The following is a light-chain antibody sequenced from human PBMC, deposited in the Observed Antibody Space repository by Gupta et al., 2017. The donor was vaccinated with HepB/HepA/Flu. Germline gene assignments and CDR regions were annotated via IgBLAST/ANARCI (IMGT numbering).Light chain of an antibody. CDR3: QETYDTPRT. Sequence: DIQMTQSPSSLSASVGDRVTITCRASQSISSYLNWYQQKPGKAPELLIYAASTLQTGVLSRFSGSGSGTDFTLTVSSLQPEDFATYYCQETYDTPRTFGGGTKVEIK. CDR1: QSISSY. J-gene: IGKJ4*01. V-gene: IGKV1-39*01. CDR2: AAS.